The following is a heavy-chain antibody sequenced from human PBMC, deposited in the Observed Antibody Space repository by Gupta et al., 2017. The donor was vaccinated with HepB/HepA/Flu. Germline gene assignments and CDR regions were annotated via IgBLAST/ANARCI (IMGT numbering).Heavy chain of an antibody. CDR3: ARDPHQGVTGFYY. J-gene: IGHJ4*02. Sequence: VRLLQSEAEVKKPGSSVKVSCKATEGASSTYGISWTRQVPRQGLEWLGRIIPALGTTNYAPHFEARVTLTADILTNTAYMELTSLAEEDTAVYFCARDPHQGVTGFYYWGQGTLVTVSS. CDR2: IIPALGTT. D-gene: IGHD1-1*01. CDR1: EGASSTYG. V-gene: IGHV1-69*06.